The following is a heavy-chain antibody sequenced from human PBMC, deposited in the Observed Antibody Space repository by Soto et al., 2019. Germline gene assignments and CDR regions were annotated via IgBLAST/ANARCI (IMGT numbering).Heavy chain of an antibody. CDR3: AKDHLTTTVTTVGY. J-gene: IGHJ4*02. Sequence: QVQLVESGGGVAQPGRSLRLSCAASGFTFSNYGMHWVRQAPGKGLEWVAVISYHGSDKYYADSVKGRFTISRDNSKNTLYLQMVSLRAEDTAVYYCAKDHLTTTVTTVGYWGQGTLVTVSS. V-gene: IGHV3-30*18. D-gene: IGHD4-17*01. CDR1: GFTFSNYG. CDR2: ISYHGSDK.